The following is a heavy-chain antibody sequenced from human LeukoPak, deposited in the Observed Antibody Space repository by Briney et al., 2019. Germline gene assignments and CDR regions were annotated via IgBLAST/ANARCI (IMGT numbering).Heavy chain of an antibody. V-gene: IGHV3-23*01. CDR3: AKGHSDYGTGFDL. CDR1: GFTFTDYA. J-gene: IGHJ4*02. Sequence: GGSLRLSCAASGFTFTDYAMSWVRPAPGKGLESISVISGTGTSTYYADSVKGRFTISRDNSRNTLYLQMNSLRAEDTTVYYCAKGHSDYGTGFDLWGRGTLVTVSS. D-gene: IGHD4-17*01. CDR2: ISGTGTST.